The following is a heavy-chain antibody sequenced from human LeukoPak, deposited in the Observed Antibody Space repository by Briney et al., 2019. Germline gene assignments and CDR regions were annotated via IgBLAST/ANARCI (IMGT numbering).Heavy chain of an antibody. D-gene: IGHD3-10*01. CDR3: ASNSGG. J-gene: IGHJ4*02. Sequence: GGSLRLSCAASGFTFSSHNMVWVRQAPGRGLEWVSVIYSGGSTYYADSVKGRFTISRDNSKNTLYLQMNSLRAEDTAVYYCASNSGGGGQGTLVTVSS. CDR1: GFTFSSHN. V-gene: IGHV3-66*02. CDR2: IYSGGST.